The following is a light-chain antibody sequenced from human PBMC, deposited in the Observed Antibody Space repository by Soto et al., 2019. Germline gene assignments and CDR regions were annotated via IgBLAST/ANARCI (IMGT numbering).Light chain of an antibody. CDR2: EVS. J-gene: IGLJ1*01. V-gene: IGLV2-14*01. Sequence: QSALTQPASVSGSPGQSIAISCTGTSSDVGGYNYVSWYQQHPGKAPKLMIYEVSNRPSGVANRSSGSKSGNTASLTISGLQAEDEADYYCSSYTSSSTLVFGTGTKVT. CDR3: SSYTSSSTLV. CDR1: SSDVGGYNY.